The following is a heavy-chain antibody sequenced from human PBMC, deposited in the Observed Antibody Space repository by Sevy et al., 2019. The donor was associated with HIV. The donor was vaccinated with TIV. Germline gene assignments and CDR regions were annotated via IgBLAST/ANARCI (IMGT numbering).Heavy chain of an antibody. Sequence: GGSLRLSCAASGFTFDDYAMHWVRHAPGKGLEWVSGISWNSGSIGYADSVKGRFTISRDNAKNSLYLQMNSLRAEDTALYYCAKDINVYCSSTSCSYYFDYWGQGTLVTVSS. D-gene: IGHD2-2*01. V-gene: IGHV3-9*01. CDR2: ISWNSGSI. J-gene: IGHJ4*02. CDR1: GFTFDDYA. CDR3: AKDINVYCSSTSCSYYFDY.